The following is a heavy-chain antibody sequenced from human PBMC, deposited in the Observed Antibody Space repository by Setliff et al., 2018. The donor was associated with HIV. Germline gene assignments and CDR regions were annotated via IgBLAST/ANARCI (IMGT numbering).Heavy chain of an antibody. Sequence: ASVKVSCKASGYTFTSYGISWVRQAPGQGLEWMGWISAYNGNTNYAQKLQGRVSMTTTDTSTTTAYMELRSLTSDDTAVYYCARVRRTVVEYFDLWGRGTLVTVSS. CDR2: ISAYNGNT. D-gene: IGHD2-15*01. CDR1: GYTFTSYG. J-gene: IGHJ2*01. CDR3: ARVRRTVVEYFDL. V-gene: IGHV1-18*01.